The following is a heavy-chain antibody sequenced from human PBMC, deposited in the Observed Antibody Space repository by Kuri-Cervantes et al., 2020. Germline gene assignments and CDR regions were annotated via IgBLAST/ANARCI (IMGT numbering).Heavy chain of an antibody. CDR2: IYSGGST. V-gene: IGHV3-53*01. CDR3: ARVRGYCSSTSCYTDWFDP. J-gene: IGHJ5*02. Sequence: ETLSLTCAASGFTVSSNYMSWVRQAPGKGLEWVSVIYSGGSTYYADSVKGRFTISRDNSKNTLYLQMNSLRAEDTAVYYCARVRGYCSSTSCYTDWFDPWGQGTLVTVSS. CDR1: GFTVSSNY. D-gene: IGHD2-2*02.